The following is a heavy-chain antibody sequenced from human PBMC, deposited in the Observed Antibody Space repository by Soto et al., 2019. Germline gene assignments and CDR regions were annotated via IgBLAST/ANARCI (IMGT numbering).Heavy chain of an antibody. CDR1: GFTFSSYG. CDR3: VKALASFSSSWYRLMDYYYGMDV. D-gene: IGHD6-13*01. CDR2: ISYDGSNK. V-gene: IGHV3-30*18. Sequence: PGGSLRLSCAASGFTFSSYGMHWVRQAPGKGLEWVAVISYDGSNKYYADSVKGRFTISRDNSKNTLYLQMNSLGAEDTAVYYCVKALASFSSSWYRLMDYYYGMDVWGQGTTVTVSS. J-gene: IGHJ6*02.